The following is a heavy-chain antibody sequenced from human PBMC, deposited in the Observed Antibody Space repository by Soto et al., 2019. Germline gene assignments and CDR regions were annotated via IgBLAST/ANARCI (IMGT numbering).Heavy chain of an antibody. V-gene: IGHV4-34*01. D-gene: IGHD6-19*01. CDR3: ASYNGWYYRTYFDH. J-gene: IGHJ4*02. CDR2: IAHSGST. Sequence: SETLSLTCAVYGGSFSGYYWSWIRQPPRKGLEWIGEIAHSGSTNYNPSLKSRVTISVDTSRNQFSLKLTSVTAADTAVYYCASYNGWYYRTYFDHWGPGTLVTVSS. CDR1: GGSFSGYY.